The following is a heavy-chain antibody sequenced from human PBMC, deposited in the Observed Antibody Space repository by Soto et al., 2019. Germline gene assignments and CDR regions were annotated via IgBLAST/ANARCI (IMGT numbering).Heavy chain of an antibody. D-gene: IGHD3-16*02. J-gene: IGHJ4*02. V-gene: IGHV1-2*04. CDR1: GYTFTGYY. CDR2: INPNSGGT. Sequence: QVQLVQSGAEVKKPGASVKVSCKASGYTFTGYYMHWVRQAPGQGLEWMGWINPNSGGTNYAQKFQGWGTMTRDTSISTAYMELSRLRSDDTAVYYCARARRDYVWGSYRYTGHFDYWGQGTLVTVSS. CDR3: ARARRDYVWGSYRYTGHFDY.